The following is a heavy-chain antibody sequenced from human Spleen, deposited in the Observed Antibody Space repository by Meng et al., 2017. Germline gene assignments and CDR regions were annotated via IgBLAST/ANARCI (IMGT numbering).Heavy chain of an antibody. CDR3: ARGRGTGYSSSWYGVDY. CDR1: GYTFTSSD. Sequence: ASVKVSCKASGYTFTSSDINWVRQATGQGLEWMGWMNPNSGNTGYAQKFQGRVTMTRDTSISTAYMELSSLRSEDTAVYYCARGRGTGYSSSWYGVDYWGQGTRVTGYS. D-gene: IGHD6-13*01. V-gene: IGHV1-8*01. CDR2: MNPNSGNT. J-gene: IGHJ4*02.